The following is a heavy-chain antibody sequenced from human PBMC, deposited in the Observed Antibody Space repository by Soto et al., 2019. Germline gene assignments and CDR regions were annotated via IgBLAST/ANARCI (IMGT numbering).Heavy chain of an antibody. CDR3: ARELYSCGAECPYYMAY. V-gene: IGHV1-46*01. J-gene: IGHJ1*01. Sequence: ASVKVSCKTSGYTFVDYFIHWVRQAPGQGLEWMGIISLRHHSTSYAQKFQDRLSVTRDPSSTTIYMELSSLRSEDTAVYYCARELYSCGAECPYYMAYWGQGTPVTVSS. CDR2: ISLRHHST. D-gene: IGHD2-21*01. CDR1: GYTFVDYF.